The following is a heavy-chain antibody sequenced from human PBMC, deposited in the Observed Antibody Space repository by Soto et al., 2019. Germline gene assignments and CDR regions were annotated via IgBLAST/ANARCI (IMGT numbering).Heavy chain of an antibody. J-gene: IGHJ6*02. CDR3: ARRITMVRGVITYYYYGMDV. Sequence: QVQLVQSGAEVKKPGSSVKVSCKASGGTFSSYAISWVRQAPGQGLEWMGGIIPICGTANYAQKFQGRVTITADESTSTAYMELSSLRSEDTAVYYCARRITMVRGVITYYYYGMDVWGQGTTVTVSS. V-gene: IGHV1-69*01. D-gene: IGHD3-10*01. CDR1: GGTFSSYA. CDR2: IIPICGTA.